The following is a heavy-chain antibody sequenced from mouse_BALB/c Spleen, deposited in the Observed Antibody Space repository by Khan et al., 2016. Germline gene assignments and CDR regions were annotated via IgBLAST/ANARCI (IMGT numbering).Heavy chain of an antibody. J-gene: IGHJ4*01. Sequence: EVQLQESGGGLVQPGGSLNLSCAASGFDFSRYWMSWARQAPGKGQEWIGEINPGSSTINYTPSLKDKFIISRDNAKNTLYLQMSKVRSEDTALYYCARLCPYAMDYWGQGTSVTVSS. V-gene: IGHV4-2*02. CDR3: ARLCPYAMDY. CDR1: GFDFSRYW. CDR2: INPGSSTI.